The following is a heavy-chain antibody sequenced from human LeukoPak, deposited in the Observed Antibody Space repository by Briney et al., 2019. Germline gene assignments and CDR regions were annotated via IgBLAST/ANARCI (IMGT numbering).Heavy chain of an antibody. Sequence: PGRSLRLSFAASGFTFDDYAMQWVRQAPGKGLEWVSGISWNSGSIDYADSVKGRFTISRDNAKNSLYLQMNSLRAEDMALYYCAKADKYYYDSSGYYYLDYWGQGTLVTVSS. CDR3: AKADKYYYDSSGYYYLDY. CDR1: GFTFDDYA. J-gene: IGHJ4*02. D-gene: IGHD3-22*01. V-gene: IGHV3-9*03. CDR2: ISWNSGSI.